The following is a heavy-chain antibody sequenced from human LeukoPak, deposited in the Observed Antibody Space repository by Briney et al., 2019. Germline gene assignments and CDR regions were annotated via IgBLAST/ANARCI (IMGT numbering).Heavy chain of an antibody. J-gene: IGHJ4*02. V-gene: IGHV1-58*01. Sequence: GTSVKVSCKASGFTFTSSAVQWVRQARGQGLEWIGWIVVGSGNTNYAQKFQERVTINRDMSTSTAYMELSSLRAEDTAVYYCAKDKGAVTGTFDYWGQGTLVTVSS. CDR2: IVVGSGNT. CDR3: AKDKGAVTGTFDY. CDR1: GFTFTSSA. D-gene: IGHD1-14*01.